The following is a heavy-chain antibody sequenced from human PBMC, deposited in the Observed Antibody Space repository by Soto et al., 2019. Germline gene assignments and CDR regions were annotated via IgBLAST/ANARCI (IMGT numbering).Heavy chain of an antibody. CDR3: ARRAETNGWNGFGADKYYFDF. CDR2: LNPNTDDS. V-gene: IGHV1-8*01. D-gene: IGHD1-1*01. Sequence: GASVKVSCKASGYTFTSYDIYWVRQATGQGPEWMGWLNPNTDDSAYAQKFQGRISVTSDTSINTVHMELSSLRSEDTAVYYCARRAETNGWNGFGADKYYFDFWGQGXLVTVSS. CDR1: GYTFTSYD. J-gene: IGHJ4*02.